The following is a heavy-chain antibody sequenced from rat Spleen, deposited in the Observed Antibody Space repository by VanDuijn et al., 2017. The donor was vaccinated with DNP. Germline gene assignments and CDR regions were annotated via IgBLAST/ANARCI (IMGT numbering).Heavy chain of an antibody. CDR1: GFTFSNYG. CDR2: ISTGGGNT. D-gene: IGHD1-12*03. Sequence: EVQLVESGGGLVQPGRPLKLSCAASGFTFSNYGMAWVRQAPTKGLEWVASISTGGGNTYYRDSVKDRFTISRDNSKNTQYLQMDSLRSEDTATYYCVTHKGYYDEGWRFAYWCQGTLVTVSS. J-gene: IGHJ3*01. V-gene: IGHV5S13*01. CDR3: VTHKGYYDEGWRFAY.